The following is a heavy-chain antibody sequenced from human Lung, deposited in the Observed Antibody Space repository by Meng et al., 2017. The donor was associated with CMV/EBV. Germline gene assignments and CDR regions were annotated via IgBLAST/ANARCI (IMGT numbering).Heavy chain of an antibody. CDR2: IHRDGNT. CDR3: ARDHYYDSSGLDY. V-gene: IGHV3-66*02. Sequence: GGSXRLXCAASGLTVSGNDMTWVRQAPGKGLEWVSLIHRDGNTYYGDSVKGRFTSSRDNSMNTLYLQMNSLKTEDTAVYYCARDHYYDSSGLDYWGQGPLVTVSS. CDR1: GLTVSGND. D-gene: IGHD3-22*01. J-gene: IGHJ4*02.